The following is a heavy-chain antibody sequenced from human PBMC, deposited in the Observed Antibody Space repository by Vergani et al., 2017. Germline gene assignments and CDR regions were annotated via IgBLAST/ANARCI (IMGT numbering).Heavy chain of an antibody. CDR1: GFSFSSYG. Sequence: QVQLVESAGGVVQTGGSRRLSCAASGFSFSSYGMHWVRQAPGKGLEWVAFIRNDGSNKYYADSLEGRFTISRDNSKNTLYLPMNSLRAEETAVYYCAKDAVIVPGAMRNAYYFDYWGQGTLVTVSS. V-gene: IGHV3-30*02. J-gene: IGHJ4*01. CDR2: IRNDGSNK. CDR3: AKDAVIVPGAMRNAYYFDY. D-gene: IGHD2-2*01.